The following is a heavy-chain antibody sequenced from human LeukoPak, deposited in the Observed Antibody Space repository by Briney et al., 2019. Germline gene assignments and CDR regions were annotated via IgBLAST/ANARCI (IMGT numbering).Heavy chain of an antibody. Sequence: PGGSLRLSCAASGFSLSTYSMNWVRQAPGRGLEWVSYISSSNSTIYYADSVKGRFTVSRDNAKNSLYLRMNSLRDEDTAVYCCGRGLWWVLQEYQLPHYIWYTKDGWGKRATVT. D-gene: IGHD2-2*03. CDR1: GFSLSTYS. J-gene: IGHJ6*03. V-gene: IGHV3-48*02. CDR2: ISSSNSTI. CDR3: GRGLWWVLQEYQLPHYIWYTKDG.